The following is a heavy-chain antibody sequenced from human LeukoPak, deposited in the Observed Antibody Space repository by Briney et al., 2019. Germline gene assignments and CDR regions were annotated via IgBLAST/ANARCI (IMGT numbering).Heavy chain of an antibody. Sequence: PGGSLRLSCALSGLTVNDNYMSWARQAPGKGLEWVSLIFPDGQTYYADFVQGRFSISRDMSRNILFLDMSSLRAEDTAVFFCARANPVYGDFDYWGQGTLVTVSS. D-gene: IGHD4-17*01. V-gene: IGHV3-53*01. CDR1: GLTVNDNY. J-gene: IGHJ4*02. CDR2: IFPDGQT. CDR3: ARANPVYGDFDY.